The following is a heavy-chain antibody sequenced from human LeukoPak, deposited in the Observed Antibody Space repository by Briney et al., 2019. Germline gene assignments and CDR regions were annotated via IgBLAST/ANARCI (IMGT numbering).Heavy chain of an antibody. Sequence: ASVKVSCKASGYTFTSYYMHWVRQAPGQGHEWMGIINPSGGSTSYAQKFQGRVTMTRDTSTSTVYMELSSLRSEDTAVYYCARDDVVVVGIDYWGQGTLVTVSS. J-gene: IGHJ4*02. CDR1: GYTFTSYY. D-gene: IGHD2-15*01. CDR2: INPSGGST. CDR3: ARDDVVVVGIDY. V-gene: IGHV1-46*01.